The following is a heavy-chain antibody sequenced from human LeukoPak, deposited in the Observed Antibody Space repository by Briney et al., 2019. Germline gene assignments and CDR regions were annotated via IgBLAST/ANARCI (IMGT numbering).Heavy chain of an antibody. D-gene: IGHD3-3*01. CDR2: IIPIFGTA. J-gene: IGHJ4*02. V-gene: IGHV1-69*05. CDR1: GGTFSSYA. Sequence: VPSVKVSCKASGGTFSSYAISLVRQAPGPGLEWMGGIIPIFGTANYAQKFQGRVTITTDESTSTAYMELSSLRSEDPAVYYCARSSPPNNYDFGSCYLCWGQGTLVTVPS. CDR3: ARSSPPNNYDFGSCYLC.